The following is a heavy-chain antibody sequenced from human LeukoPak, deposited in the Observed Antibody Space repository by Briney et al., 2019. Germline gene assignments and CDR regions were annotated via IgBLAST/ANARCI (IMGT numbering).Heavy chain of an antibody. CDR1: GFTFSSYW. V-gene: IGHV3-7*01. CDR2: IKQGGSEN. D-gene: IGHD4-17*01. Sequence: GGSLRPSCAASGFTFSSYWMSWVRQAPGKGLEWLANIKQGGSENYYVDSVKGRFAISRDDANNSLYPQMNGLRVEDTALYYCVRGPHYGAYTDYFDYWGQGTLVTVSS. J-gene: IGHJ4*02. CDR3: VRGPHYGAYTDYFDY.